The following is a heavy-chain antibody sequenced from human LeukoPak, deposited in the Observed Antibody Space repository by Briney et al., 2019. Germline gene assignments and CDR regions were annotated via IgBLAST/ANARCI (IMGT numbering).Heavy chain of an antibody. CDR3: ARFIVDYYDSSGHNAFDI. CDR2: IYYSGST. V-gene: IGHV4-59*01. CDR1: GGSISSYY. D-gene: IGHD3-22*01. J-gene: IGHJ3*02. Sequence: SETLSLTCTVSGGSISSYYWSWIRQPPGKGLEWIGYIYYSGSTNYNPSLKSRVTISVDTSKNQFSLKLSSVTAADTAVYYCARFIVDYYDSSGHNAFDIWGQGTMVTVSS.